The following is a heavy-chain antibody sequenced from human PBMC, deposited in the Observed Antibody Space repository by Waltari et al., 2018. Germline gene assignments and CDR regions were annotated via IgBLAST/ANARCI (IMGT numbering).Heavy chain of an antibody. CDR1: GFSLTTAGGG. V-gene: IGHV2-5*01. Sequence: QITLKESGPTLVKPTETPMLTCPCSGFSLTTAGGGVGWTRQPPGKAPEWLALIYWNDDERYHPSLRSRLTITKDTSKNQVVLTMTNMDPVETATYFCAHEFGAFDFWGQGKMVTVSS. CDR2: IYWNDDE. CDR3: AHEFGAFDF. D-gene: IGHD3-16*01. J-gene: IGHJ3*01.